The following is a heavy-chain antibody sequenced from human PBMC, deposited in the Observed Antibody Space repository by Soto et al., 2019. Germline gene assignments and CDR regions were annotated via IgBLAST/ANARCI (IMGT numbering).Heavy chain of an antibody. D-gene: IGHD2-2*01. CDR1: GFTFDDYA. Sequence: LRLSCAASGFTFDDYAMHWVRQAPGKGLEWVSGISWNSGSIGYADSVKGRFTISRDNAKNSLYLQMNSLRAEDTALYYCAKDSSCSSTSCYSGYYYMDVWGKGTTVTVSS. V-gene: IGHV3-9*01. J-gene: IGHJ6*03. CDR2: ISWNSGSI. CDR3: AKDSSCSSTSCYSGYYYMDV.